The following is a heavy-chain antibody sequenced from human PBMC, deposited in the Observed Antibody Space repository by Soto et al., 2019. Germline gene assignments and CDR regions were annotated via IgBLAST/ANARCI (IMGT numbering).Heavy chain of an antibody. CDR3: ARLQNFVNWSFDH. J-gene: IGHJ4*02. D-gene: IGHD3-3*01. V-gene: IGHV4-59*08. Sequence: QAQLQESGPGLVKPSETLSLTCSVSGVSTTAYYWGWVRQAPGRGLEWIGFPHHSGYINYSPSFKSRVTMSVDPSKNQISLKLTSVTATDTAVYYCARLQNFVNWSFDHWGQGALVTVSS. CDR2: PHHSGYI. CDR1: GVSTTAYY.